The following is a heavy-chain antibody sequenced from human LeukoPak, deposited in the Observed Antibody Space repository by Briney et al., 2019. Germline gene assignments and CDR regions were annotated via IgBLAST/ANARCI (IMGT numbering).Heavy chain of an antibody. D-gene: IGHD5-18*01. CDR1: VSTVTIGN. J-gene: IGHJ4*02. CDR2: INPSGGST. V-gene: IGHV1-46*01. CDR3: ARTIQYSYDTFDY. Sequence: SVKLSRKASVSTVTIGNMYWGRHAPREGLEWMGIINPSGGSTSYAQKFQGRVTMTRDTSTSTVYMELSSLRSEDTAVYYCARTIQYSYDTFDYWGQGTLVTVSS.